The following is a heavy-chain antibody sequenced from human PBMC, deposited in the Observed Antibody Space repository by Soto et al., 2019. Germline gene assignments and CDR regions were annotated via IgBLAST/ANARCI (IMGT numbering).Heavy chain of an antibody. V-gene: IGHV1-8*01. CDR3: AATYYDFWSGYPGPYYYGMDV. Sequence: ASVKVSCKASGYTFTSYDINWVRQATGQGLEWMGWMNPNSGNTGYAQKFQGRVTMTRNTSISTAYMELSSLRSEDTAVYYCAATYYDFWSGYPGPYYYGMDVWGQGTTVTV. J-gene: IGHJ6*02. CDR1: GYTFTSYD. CDR2: MNPNSGNT. D-gene: IGHD3-3*01.